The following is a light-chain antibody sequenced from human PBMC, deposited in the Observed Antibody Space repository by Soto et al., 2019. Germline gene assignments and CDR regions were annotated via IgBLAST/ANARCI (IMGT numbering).Light chain of an antibody. CDR1: NIGSKS. J-gene: IGLJ2*01. CDR2: YDS. V-gene: IGLV3-21*04. CDR3: QVWDSSSDHVV. Sequence: SYELTQPPSVSVAPGKTASITCGGNNIGSKSVHWYQQKPGQAPVLVIYYDSDRPSAIPERFSGSNSGNTATLTISRVEAGDEADYYCQVWDSSSDHVVFGGGTKLTVL.